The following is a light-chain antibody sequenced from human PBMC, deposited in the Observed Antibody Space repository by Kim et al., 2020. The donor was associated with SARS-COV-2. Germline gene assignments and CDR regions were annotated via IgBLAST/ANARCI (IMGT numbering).Light chain of an antibody. J-gene: IGKJ1*01. V-gene: IGKV3-15*01. CDR2: DSS. CDR1: QSMDRD. Sequence: PGDGATLSCRASQSMDRDLAWYQQNPRQPPRLLIYDSSTRAPGIPARFRGSGSGTEFTLTINSLQSEDLAVYYCQRYNAWPPWTFGRGTKL. CDR3: QRYNAWPPWT.